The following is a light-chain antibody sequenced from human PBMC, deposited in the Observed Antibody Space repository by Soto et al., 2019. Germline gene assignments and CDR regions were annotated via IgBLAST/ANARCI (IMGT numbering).Light chain of an antibody. Sequence: EIVWTPSPATLSLSTGESATLSCRASPSDSNNYLAWYQQKPGQAPRLLIYDASNRATGIPASFSGSGSGTDFTLTISSLEPEDFAVYYCQQRSNRPITFGQGTRLEIK. CDR2: DAS. CDR3: QQRSNRPIT. V-gene: IGKV3-11*01. CDR1: PSDSNNY. J-gene: IGKJ5*01.